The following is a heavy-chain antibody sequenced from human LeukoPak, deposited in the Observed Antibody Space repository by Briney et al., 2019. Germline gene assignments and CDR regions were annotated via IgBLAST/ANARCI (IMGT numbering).Heavy chain of an antibody. Sequence: SGTLSLTCTVSGDSINSLDLWSWVRQPPGKGLEWIGSIYDSGSTYYNPSLKSRVTISVDTSKNQFSLKLNSVTAADTAVYYCARHYGPWGQGTLVTVSS. V-gene: IGHV4-39*01. D-gene: IGHD3-10*01. CDR3: ARHYGP. CDR2: IYDSGST. CDR1: GDSINSLDL. J-gene: IGHJ5*02.